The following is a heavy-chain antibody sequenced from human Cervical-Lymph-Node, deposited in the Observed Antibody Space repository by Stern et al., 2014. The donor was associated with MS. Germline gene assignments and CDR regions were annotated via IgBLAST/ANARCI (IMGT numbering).Heavy chain of an antibody. V-gene: IGHV1-8*01. Sequence: VQLVQSGAEVKKPGASVKVSCKVSGYTFTSYDIHWVRQTAGHGLEWLGWMNPKRGSTGYGQKFQGRITMTGDTSTRTAYLELRSLRSDDTAVYYCARGLVTYSSGWFDFWGQGTQVSVSS. D-gene: IGHD6-19*01. J-gene: IGHJ5*01. CDR1: GYTFTSYD. CDR3: ARGLVTYSSGWFDF. CDR2: MNPKRGST.